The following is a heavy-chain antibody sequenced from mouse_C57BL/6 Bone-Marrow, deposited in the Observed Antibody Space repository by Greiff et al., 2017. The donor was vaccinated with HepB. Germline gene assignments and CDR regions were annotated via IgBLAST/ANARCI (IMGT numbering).Heavy chain of an antibody. D-gene: IGHD1-1*01. J-gene: IGHJ4*01. CDR2: IYPGSGNT. Sequence: VQLQQSGAELVRPGASVKLSCKASGYTFTDYYINWVKQRPGQGLEWIARIYPGSGNTYYNEKFKGKATLTAEKSSSTAYMQLSSLTSEDSAVYFCARDWGSLYAVDYWGQGTSVTVSS. V-gene: IGHV1-76*01. CDR1: GYTFTDYY. CDR3: ARDWGSLYAVDY.